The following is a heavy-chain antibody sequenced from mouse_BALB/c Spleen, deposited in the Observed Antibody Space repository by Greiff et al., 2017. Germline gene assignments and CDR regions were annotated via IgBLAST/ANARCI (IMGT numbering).Heavy chain of an antibody. CDR1: GYTFTDYA. CDR3: ARGYYGSSSFDY. CDR2: ISTYYGDA. J-gene: IGHJ2*01. Sequence: VKLQESGAELVRPGVSVKISCKDSGYTFTDYAMHWVKQSHAKSLEWIGVISTYYGDASYNQKFKGKATMTVDKSSSTAYMELARLTSEDSAIYYCARGYYGSSSFDYWGQGTTLTVSS. D-gene: IGHD1-1*01. V-gene: IGHV1S137*01.